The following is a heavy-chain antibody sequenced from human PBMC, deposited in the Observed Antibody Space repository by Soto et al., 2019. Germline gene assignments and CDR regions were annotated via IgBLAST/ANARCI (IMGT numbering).Heavy chain of an antibody. D-gene: IGHD3-10*01. V-gene: IGHV4-31*03. CDR2: IYYSGST. CDR3: ARTYRDSPTGIDY. J-gene: IGHJ4*02. Sequence: SETLSLTCTVSGGSISSGGYYWSWIRQHPGKGLEWIGYIYYSGSTYYNPSLKSRVTISVDTSKNQFSLKLSSVTAADTAVYYCARTYRDSPTGIDYWGQGTLVTVSS. CDR1: GGSISSGGYY.